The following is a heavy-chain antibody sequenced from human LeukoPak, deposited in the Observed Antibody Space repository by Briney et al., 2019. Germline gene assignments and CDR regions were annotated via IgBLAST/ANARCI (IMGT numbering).Heavy chain of an antibody. V-gene: IGHV3-48*03. CDR2: ISSSGSTI. D-gene: IGHD3-10*01. CDR3: AKDRRSGSYSTPPFFDY. Sequence: GGSLRLSCAASGFTFSSYEMNWVRQAPGKGLEWVSYISSSGSTIYYADSVKGRFTISRDNAKNSLYLQMNSLRAEDTAVYYCAKDRRSGSYSTPPFFDYWGQGTLVTVSS. CDR1: GFTFSSYE. J-gene: IGHJ4*02.